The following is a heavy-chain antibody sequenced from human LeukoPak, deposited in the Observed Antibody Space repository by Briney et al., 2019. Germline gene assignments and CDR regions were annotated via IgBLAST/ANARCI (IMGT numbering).Heavy chain of an antibody. CDR2: INPNSGGT. D-gene: IGHD1-26*01. Sequence: ASVKVSCKASGYTFTGYYMHWVRQAPGQGLEWMGWINPNSGGTNYAQKFQGRVTMTRDTSISTAYMELSRLRSDDTAVYYCARERSRGSYYVEGNWFDPWGQGTLVTVSS. V-gene: IGHV1-2*02. CDR1: GYTFTGYY. J-gene: IGHJ5*02. CDR3: ARERSRGSYYVEGNWFDP.